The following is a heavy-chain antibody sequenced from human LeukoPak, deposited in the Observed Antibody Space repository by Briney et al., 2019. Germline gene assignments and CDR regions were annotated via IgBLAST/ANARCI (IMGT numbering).Heavy chain of an antibody. CDR1: GYTFTSYA. CDR2: INAGNGNT. J-gene: IGHJ3*02. CDR3: ARLSGDYVAFDI. V-gene: IGHV1-3*01. Sequence: ASVKVSCKASGYTFTSYAMHWVRQAPGHRLEWMGWINAGNGNTKYSQKFQGRVTITRDTSASTVYMELSSLRSEDTAVYYCARLSGDYVAFDIWGQGTMVTVSS. D-gene: IGHD4-17*01.